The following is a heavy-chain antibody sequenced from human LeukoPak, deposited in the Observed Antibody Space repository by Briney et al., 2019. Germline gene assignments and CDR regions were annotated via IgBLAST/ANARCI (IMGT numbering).Heavy chain of an antibody. CDR1: GGSISSSSYY. J-gene: IGHJ4*02. V-gene: IGHV4-39*01. D-gene: IGHD5-12*01. CDR3: ARTLRGYKSYGY. Sequence: SETLSLTCTVSGGSISSSSYYWGWIRQPPGKGLEWIGSIYYSGSTYYNPSLKSRVTISVDTSKNQFSLKLSSVTAADTAVYYCARTLRGYKSYGYWGQGTLVTVPS. CDR2: IYYSGST.